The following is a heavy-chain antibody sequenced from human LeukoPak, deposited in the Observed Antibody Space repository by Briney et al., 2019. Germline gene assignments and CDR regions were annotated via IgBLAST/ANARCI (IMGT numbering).Heavy chain of an antibody. V-gene: IGHV3-11*01. J-gene: IGHJ3*02. CDR2: ISYSGHTT. D-gene: IGHD1-26*01. CDR3: AREAKELRATAFHM. Sequence: GGSLRLSCAASGFTFSDHYMSWIRQAPGKGLEWVSYISYSGHTTYYADSVKGRFTISRDNAKNSHYLQMNGMRAEDTAVYYCAREAKELRATAFHMWGQGTMVSVSS. CDR1: GFTFSDHY.